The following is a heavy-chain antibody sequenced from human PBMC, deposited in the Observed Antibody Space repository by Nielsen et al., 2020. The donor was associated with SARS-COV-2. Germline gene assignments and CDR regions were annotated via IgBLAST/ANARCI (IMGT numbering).Heavy chain of an antibody. CDR2: INPDSGGT. Sequence: ASVKVSCKASGYTFTGYYIHWVRQAPGQGLEWMGWINPDSGGTDYAQKFQGRVTMTRDTSISTAYMELTWLRSEDTAVYYCARIDYWGQGTLVTVSS. J-gene: IGHJ4*02. V-gene: IGHV1-2*02. CDR3: ARIDY. CDR1: GYTFTGYY.